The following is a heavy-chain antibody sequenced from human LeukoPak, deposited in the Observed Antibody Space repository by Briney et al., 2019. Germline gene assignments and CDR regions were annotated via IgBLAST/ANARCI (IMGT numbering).Heavy chain of an antibody. CDR2: IYYSGST. V-gene: IGHV4-59*01. CDR1: DGSISSYY. CDR3: ARADVPYYYYYLDV. J-gene: IGHJ6*03. D-gene: IGHD3-16*01. Sequence: PSETLSLTCTVSDGSISSYYWSWIRQPPGKGLEWIGYIYYSGSTNYNPSLKSRVTISVDTSKNQFSLKLSSVTAADTAVYCCARADVPYYYYYLDVWGKGTTVTVSS.